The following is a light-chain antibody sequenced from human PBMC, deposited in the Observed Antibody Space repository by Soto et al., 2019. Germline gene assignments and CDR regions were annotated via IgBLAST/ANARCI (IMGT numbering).Light chain of an antibody. CDR2: DVR. J-gene: IGLJ2*01. Sequence: QSALTQPASVSGSPGQSITISCTGTSSDVGGYNYISWYQQHPGKAPKFIIYDVRNRPSGVSNRFSGSRSGNTASLTISGLQAEDEAEYYCSSYTSSSTLIFGGGTKLTVL. CDR3: SSYTSSSTLI. CDR1: SSDVGGYNY. V-gene: IGLV2-14*01.